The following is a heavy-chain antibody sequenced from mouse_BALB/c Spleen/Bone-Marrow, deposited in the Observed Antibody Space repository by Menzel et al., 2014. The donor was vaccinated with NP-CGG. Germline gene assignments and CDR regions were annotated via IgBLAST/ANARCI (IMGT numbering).Heavy chain of an antibody. CDR3: AGLGYYGFFAY. CDR1: GVDFSKKW. D-gene: IGHD2-3*01. V-gene: IGHV4-1*02. J-gene: IGHJ2*01. Sequence: GVDFSKKWMSWVRQAPGKGLEWLGEINPESSTINYTPSLKDKFIISRDNAKNTLYLQMNKVRSEDTALYYCAGLGYYGFFAYWGQGTILTVSS. CDR2: INPESSTI.